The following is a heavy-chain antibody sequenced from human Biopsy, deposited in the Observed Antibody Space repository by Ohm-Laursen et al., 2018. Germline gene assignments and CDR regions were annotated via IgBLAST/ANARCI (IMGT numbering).Heavy chain of an antibody. J-gene: IGHJ4*02. V-gene: IGHV3-48*01. CDR2: ISSGSSPI. D-gene: IGHD1/OR15-1a*01. Sequence: SLRLSCAASGFTFSSYSMNWARQAPGKGLEWVSFISSGSSPIYYADSVKGRFTISRDDAKNSLYLQMNSLRAEDTAVYYCARGRTGGWGQGNLVTVSS. CDR3: ARGRTGG. CDR1: GFTFSSYS.